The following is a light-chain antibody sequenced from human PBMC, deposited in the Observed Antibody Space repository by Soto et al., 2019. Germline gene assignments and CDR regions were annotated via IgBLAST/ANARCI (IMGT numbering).Light chain of an antibody. Sequence: SYELTQPPSVSVAPGKTARITCGGTNIGTKSVHWYQQKPGQAPVLVIYYDSDRPSGIPERFSGSKSGNTATLTLSRVEAGDEADYYCQVWDSSSDHYVFGTGTKLTVL. V-gene: IGLV3-21*04. CDR3: QVWDSSSDHYV. CDR1: NIGTKS. J-gene: IGLJ1*01. CDR2: YDS.